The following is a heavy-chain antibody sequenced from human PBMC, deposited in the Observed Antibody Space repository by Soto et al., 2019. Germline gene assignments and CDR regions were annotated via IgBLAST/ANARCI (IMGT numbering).Heavy chain of an antibody. CDR3: AKDFRLGSGELLFPPYFDY. CDR1: GFTFSSYA. V-gene: IGHV3-23*01. CDR2: ITGSGATT. D-gene: IGHD3-10*01. J-gene: IGHJ4*02. Sequence: EVQLLESGGGLVQPGGSLKLSCAASGFTFSSYAMTWVRQAPGRGLEWVSSITGSGATTFYTDSVKGRFTISRDNSRNTLHRQMTSLRDADTAVYYCAKDFRLGSGELLFPPYFDYWGQGALVTVSS.